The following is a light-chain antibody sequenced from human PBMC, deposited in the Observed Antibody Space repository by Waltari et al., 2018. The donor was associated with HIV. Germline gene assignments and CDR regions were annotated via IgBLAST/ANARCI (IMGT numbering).Light chain of an antibody. CDR1: HSVLSSSNKKNF. CDR3: QQYYDTPPT. Sequence: DVVMTQSPDSLAVSLSARATTNCNYSHSVLSSSNKKNFLAWYQQKPGQSPNLLIFWASTRESGVPDRFSGSGSGTDITLTISSLEAEDVAVYYCQQYYDTPPTFGQGTKVEIK. V-gene: IGKV4-1*01. CDR2: WAS. J-gene: IGKJ1*01.